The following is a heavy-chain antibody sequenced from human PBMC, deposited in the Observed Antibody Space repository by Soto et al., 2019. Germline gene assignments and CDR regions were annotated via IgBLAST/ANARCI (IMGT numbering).Heavy chain of an antibody. Sequence: XSVKVSCKASGYTFTGHYMHWVRQAPGQGLEWMGWINPNSGGTNYAQKFQGWVTMTRDTSISTAYMELSRLRSDDTAVYYCARIRFRYGMDVWGQGTTVTVSS. CDR2: INPNSGGT. CDR3: ARIRFRYGMDV. J-gene: IGHJ6*02. CDR1: GYTFTGHY. V-gene: IGHV1-2*04. D-gene: IGHD3-3*01.